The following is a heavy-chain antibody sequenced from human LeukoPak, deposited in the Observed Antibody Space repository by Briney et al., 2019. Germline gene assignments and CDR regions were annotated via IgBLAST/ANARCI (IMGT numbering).Heavy chain of an antibody. CDR2: ISAYNGNT. D-gene: IGHD2-15*01. Sequence: ASVKVSRKASGYTFTSYGISWVRQAPGQGLEWMGWISAYNGNTNYAQKLQGRVTMTTDTSTSTAYMELRSLRSDDTAVYYCAREAHCSGGSCYQVDYWGQGTLVTVSS. CDR3: AREAHCSGGSCYQVDY. V-gene: IGHV1-18*01. CDR1: GYTFTSYG. J-gene: IGHJ4*02.